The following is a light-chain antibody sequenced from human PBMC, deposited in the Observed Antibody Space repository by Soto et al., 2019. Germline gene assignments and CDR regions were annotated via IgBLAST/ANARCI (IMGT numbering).Light chain of an antibody. V-gene: IGLV2-14*01. CDR3: SSYAGSSARVV. CDR2: EVS. J-gene: IGLJ2*01. Sequence: QSALTQPASMSGSPGQSITISCTGTSSDIGTYNYVSWYQQHPGKVPKLMIYEVSNRPSGVSNRFSGSKSGNAASLTISGLQAEDEADYYCSSYAGSSARVVFGGGTKLTVL. CDR1: SSDIGTYNY.